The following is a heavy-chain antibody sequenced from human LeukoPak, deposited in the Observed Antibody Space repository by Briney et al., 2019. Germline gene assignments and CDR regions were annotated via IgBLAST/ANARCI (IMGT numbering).Heavy chain of an antibody. CDR3: ARDEGYCSGGSCYGNAFDI. CDR2: IYYSGST. CDR1: GGSISSYY. Sequence: SETLSLTCTVSGGSISSYYWSWIRQPPGKGLEWIGYIYYSGSTYYNPSLKSRVTISVDTSKNQFSLKLSSVTAADTAVYYCARDEGYCSGGSCYGNAFDIWGQETMVTVSS. D-gene: IGHD2-15*01. J-gene: IGHJ3*02. V-gene: IGHV4-59*12.